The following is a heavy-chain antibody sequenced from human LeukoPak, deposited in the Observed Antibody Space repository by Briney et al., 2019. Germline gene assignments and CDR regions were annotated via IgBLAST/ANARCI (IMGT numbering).Heavy chain of an antibody. CDR3: AKDRLTVTTWRSYSDY. J-gene: IGHJ4*02. V-gene: IGHV3-30*18. D-gene: IGHD4-17*01. CDR1: GFTFSSYA. Sequence: PGRSLRLSCAASGFTFSSYAMHWVRQAPGKGLEWVALISHDGSNKYYADSVKGRFTISRDNSKNTLYLQMNNLRAEDTAVYYCAKDRLTVTTWRSYSDYWGQGTLVTVSS. CDR2: ISHDGSNK.